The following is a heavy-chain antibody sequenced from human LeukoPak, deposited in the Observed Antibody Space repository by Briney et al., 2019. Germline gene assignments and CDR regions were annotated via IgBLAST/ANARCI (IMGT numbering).Heavy chain of an antibody. CDR2: INPNSGGT. J-gene: IGHJ4*02. V-gene: IGHV1-2*02. Sequence: GASVKVSCKASGYTFTGYYFHWVRQAPGQGLEWMGWINPNSGGTNYAQKFQGRVTMTRDTSSSTVYMELSWLTSDDTAVYYCARDSTMAGPEGIDYWGQGTLVTVSS. D-gene: IGHD5-24*01. CDR1: GYTFTGYY. CDR3: ARDSTMAGPEGIDY.